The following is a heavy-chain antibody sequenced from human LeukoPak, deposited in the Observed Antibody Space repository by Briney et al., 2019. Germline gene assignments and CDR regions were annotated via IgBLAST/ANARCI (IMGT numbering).Heavy chain of an antibody. J-gene: IGHJ3*02. CDR1: GGSISSGSYY. CDR3: AREMDSSGWYQMEAFDI. Sequence: PSETLSLTCTVSGGSISSGSYYWSWIRQPEGKGLEWIVRTYISGRTNYNPSLKSRATISVDMSNNQFSLKLSSVTAADTAVYYCAREMDSSGWYQMEAFDIWGQGTMVTVSS. V-gene: IGHV4-61*02. CDR2: TYISGRT. D-gene: IGHD6-19*01.